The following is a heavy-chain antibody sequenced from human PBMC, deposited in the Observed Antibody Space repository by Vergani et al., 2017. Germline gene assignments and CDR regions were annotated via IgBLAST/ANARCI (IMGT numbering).Heavy chain of an antibody. Sequence: EVQLVQSGAEVKKPGESLKISCKGSGYSFTSYWIGWVRQMPGKGLEWMGIIYPGDSDTRYSPSFQGQVTISADKSISTAYLQWSSLKASYTAMYYCAIRIKLFGDDYYYGMDVWGQGTTVTVSS. CDR3: AIRIKLFGDDYYYGMDV. D-gene: IGHD3-10*02. CDR1: GYSFTSYW. CDR2: IYPGDSDT. J-gene: IGHJ6*02. V-gene: IGHV5-51*01.